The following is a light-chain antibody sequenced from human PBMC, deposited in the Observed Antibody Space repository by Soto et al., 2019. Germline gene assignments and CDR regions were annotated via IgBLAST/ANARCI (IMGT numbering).Light chain of an antibody. CDR3: TSYTSSSTLDV. CDR2: EVS. CDR1: SSDVGGYNY. J-gene: IGLJ1*01. Sequence: QSVLTQPASVSGSPGQSITISCTGTSSDVGGYNYVSWYQQHPGKAPKLMIYEVSNRPLGVSNRFSGSKSGNTASLTISGPQAEEEADYYCTSYTSSSTLDVFGAGTKVNVL. V-gene: IGLV2-14*01.